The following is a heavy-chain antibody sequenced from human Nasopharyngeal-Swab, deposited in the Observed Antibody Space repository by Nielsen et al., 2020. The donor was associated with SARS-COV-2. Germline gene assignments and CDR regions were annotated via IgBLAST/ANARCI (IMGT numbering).Heavy chain of an antibody. D-gene: IGHD4-11*01. Sequence: GESLKISCKGSGYSFTSYWIGRVRQMPGKGLEWMGIIYPGDSDTRYSPSFQGQVTISADKSISTAYLQWSSLKASDTAMYYCARGATVTTPPYYYGMDVWGQGTTVTVSS. CDR2: IYPGDSDT. J-gene: IGHJ6*02. V-gene: IGHV5-51*01. CDR1: GYSFTSYW. CDR3: ARGATVTTPPYYYGMDV.